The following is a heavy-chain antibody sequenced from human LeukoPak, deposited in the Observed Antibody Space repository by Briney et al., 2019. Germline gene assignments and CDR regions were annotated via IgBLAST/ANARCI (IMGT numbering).Heavy chain of an antibody. D-gene: IGHD7-27*01. Sequence: GGSLRLSCAASGFTFSSYAMSWVRQAPGKGLEWVSSIDTSTTYMTYADSVKGRFTISRDNARNSLYLQMNSLRAEDTAVYYCAREAGTGERWYFDLWGRGTLVTVSS. CDR2: IDTSTTYM. J-gene: IGHJ2*01. V-gene: IGHV3-21*01. CDR3: AREAGTGERWYFDL. CDR1: GFTFSSYA.